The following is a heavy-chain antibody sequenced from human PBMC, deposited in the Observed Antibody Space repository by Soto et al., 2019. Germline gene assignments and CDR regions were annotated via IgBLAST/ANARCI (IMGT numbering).Heavy chain of an antibody. D-gene: IGHD3-16*01. J-gene: IGHJ4*02. Sequence: GESLKISCAASGFTFSSYAMSWVRQAPGKGLGWVSAIRGSGGSTYYADSVKGRFTISRDKSKNTLYLQMNSLGAEDAAVYYCAESERDWGGVFYYFDYWGQGTLVTVSS. CDR1: GFTFSSYA. V-gene: IGHV3-23*01. CDR2: IRGSGGST. CDR3: AESERDWGGVFYYFDY.